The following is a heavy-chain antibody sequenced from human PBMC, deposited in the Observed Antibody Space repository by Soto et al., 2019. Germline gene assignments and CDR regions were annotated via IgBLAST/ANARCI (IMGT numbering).Heavy chain of an antibody. CDR1: GFTFSSYA. V-gene: IGHV3-30-3*01. J-gene: IGHJ4*02. CDR3: AREFVVVPAARGCVDY. CDR2: ISYDGSNK. Sequence: PGGSLRLSCAASGFTFSSYAMHWVRQAPGKGLEWVAVISYDGSNKYYADSVKGRFTISRDNSKNTLYLQMNSLRAEDTAVYYRAREFVVVPAARGCVDYWGQGTLVTVSS. D-gene: IGHD2-2*01.